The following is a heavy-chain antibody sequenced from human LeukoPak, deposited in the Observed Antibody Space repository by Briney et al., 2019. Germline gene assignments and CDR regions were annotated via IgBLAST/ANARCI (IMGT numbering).Heavy chain of an antibody. V-gene: IGHV3-30*02. Sequence: GGSLRLSCAASGFTSSSYGMHWVRQAPGKGLEWVAFIRYDGSNKYYADSVKGRFTISRDNSKNTLYLQMNSLRAEDTAVYYCAKGESYYDILTGYPGDYWGQGTLVTVSS. J-gene: IGHJ4*02. CDR2: IRYDGSNK. D-gene: IGHD3-9*01. CDR1: GFTSSSYG. CDR3: AKGESYYDILTGYPGDY.